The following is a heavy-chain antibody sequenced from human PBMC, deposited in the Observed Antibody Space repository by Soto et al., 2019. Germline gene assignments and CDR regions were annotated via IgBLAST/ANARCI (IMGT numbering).Heavy chain of an antibody. CDR2: ISGSGGST. V-gene: IGHV3-23*01. CDR3: AKDPDSFLTGRWPGYLPVGY. CDR1: GFTFSSYA. Sequence: GGSLRLSCAASGFTFSSYAMSWVRQAPGKGLEWVSAISGSGGSTYYADSVKGRFTISRDNSKNTLYLQMNSLRAEDTVVYYCAKDPDSFLTGRWPGYLPVGYWGQGTLVTVSS. J-gene: IGHJ4*02. D-gene: IGHD3-9*01.